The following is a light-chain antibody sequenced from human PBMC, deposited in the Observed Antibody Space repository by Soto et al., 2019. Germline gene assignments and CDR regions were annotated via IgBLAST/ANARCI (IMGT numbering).Light chain of an antibody. V-gene: IGKV3D-15*01. Sequence: EIVMTQSPATLSVSPGERATLSCRASQSVNINLAWYQQKPGQAPRLLIFGASYRATGIPARFSGSGSGTEFNLTISSLQSEDFAVYFCQQYDDWLRLTFGGGTKVDI. CDR2: GAS. CDR3: QQYDDWLRLT. J-gene: IGKJ4*01. CDR1: QSVNIN.